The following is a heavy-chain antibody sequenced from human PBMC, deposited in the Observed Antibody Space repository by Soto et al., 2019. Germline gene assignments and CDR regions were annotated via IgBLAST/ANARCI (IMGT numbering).Heavy chain of an antibody. CDR2: ISGSGGST. Sequence: GGSLRLSCATSGFTFSSYAMSWVRQAPGKGLEWVSAISGSGGSTYYADSVKGRFTISRDNSKNTLYLQMNSLRAEDTAVYYCANPPRGEYPNGDAFDIWGQRTMVTVSS. D-gene: IGHD3-10*01. CDR3: ANPPRGEYPNGDAFDI. CDR1: GFTFSSYA. J-gene: IGHJ3*02. V-gene: IGHV3-23*01.